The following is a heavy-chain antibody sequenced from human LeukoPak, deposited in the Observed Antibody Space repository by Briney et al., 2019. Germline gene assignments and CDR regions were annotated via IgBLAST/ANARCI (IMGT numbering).Heavy chain of an antibody. Sequence: PSETLSLTCSVSGASITSSSYYWGWIRQPLGKGLEWIGSIFHTGSTYHNPSLKSRVTISVDTSKNQFSLKLNSVTAADTAVYYCARDHSSSSEDYWGQGTLVTVSS. CDR3: ARDHSSSSEDY. J-gene: IGHJ4*02. CDR2: IFHTGST. V-gene: IGHV4-39*07. CDR1: GASITSSSYY. D-gene: IGHD6-13*01.